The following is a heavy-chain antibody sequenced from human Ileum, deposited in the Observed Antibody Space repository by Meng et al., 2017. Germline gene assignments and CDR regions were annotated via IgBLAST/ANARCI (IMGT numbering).Heavy chain of an antibody. CDR1: GDSIPNSY. V-gene: IGHV4-4*07. D-gene: IGHD3-16*01. J-gene: IGHJ4*02. CDR2: IYTSGST. Sequence: SETLSLTCTVSGDSIPNSYWTWIRQPAGKGLKWIGRIYTSGSTNYNPSLKSRVTMSVDTSKKQFSLKLSSVTAADTAVYFCAREKQYYDYVWGATDWGQGTLVTVSS. CDR3: AREKQYYDYVWGATD.